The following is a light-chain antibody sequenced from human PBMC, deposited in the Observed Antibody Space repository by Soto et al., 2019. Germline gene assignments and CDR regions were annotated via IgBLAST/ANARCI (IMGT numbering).Light chain of an antibody. J-gene: IGLJ1*01. CDR2: GVT. Sequence: ALTQPASVSGSPGQSITISCTGTSSDVGAYNYVSWYQQYPGKAPKPMIYGVTNRPSGVSNRLSGSKTGNTASLTISGLQAEDEADYYCFSHRGGDSHVFGTGTKVTVL. CDR3: FSHRGGDSHV. CDR1: SSDVGAYNY. V-gene: IGLV2-14*01.